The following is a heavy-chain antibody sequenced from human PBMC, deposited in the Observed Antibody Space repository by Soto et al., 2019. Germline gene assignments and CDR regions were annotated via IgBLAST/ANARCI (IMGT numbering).Heavy chain of an antibody. J-gene: IGHJ4*02. CDR2: IYYTGTT. Sequence: SETLSLTCTVSGDSISGGNCYWTWIRQHPGRGLEWIGYIYYTGTTHYSPSLQSRVTMSVDTSKNQISLTLTSLTPADTAVYFCARLYTYGYYHFDHWGQGTLVTVSS. CDR1: GDSISGGNCY. CDR3: ARLYTYGYYHFDH. V-gene: IGHV4-31*03. D-gene: IGHD3-22*01.